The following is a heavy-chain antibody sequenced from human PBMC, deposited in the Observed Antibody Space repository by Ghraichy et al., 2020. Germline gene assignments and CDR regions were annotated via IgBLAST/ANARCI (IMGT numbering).Heavy chain of an antibody. V-gene: IGHV3-7*01. CDR1: GFTFSNYW. CDR3: GRTYYGWGNPMHSYFGADV. J-gene: IGHJ6*02. D-gene: IGHD3-10*01. Sequence: GESLNISCAASGFTFSNYWMSWARQVPGTGLEWVAKIKQDGSEKYYVNSVKGRFTISRDNAKNSLSLQMNSLRVEDTAVYYCGRTYYGWGNPMHSYFGADVWGQGTTVTVSS. CDR2: IKQDGSEK.